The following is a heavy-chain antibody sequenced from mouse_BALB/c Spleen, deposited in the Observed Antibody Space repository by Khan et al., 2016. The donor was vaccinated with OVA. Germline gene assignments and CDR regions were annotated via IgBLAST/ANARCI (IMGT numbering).Heavy chain of an antibody. D-gene: IGHD2-14*01. CDR3: ARVYRGDFDY. Sequence: EVQLQESGPGLVKPSQSLSLTCTVTGYSLTPDYAWNWIRQFPGNKLEWMGYISYSGNPKYNPSLKSRISITRDTSKNQFFLQLKSVTTEDTARYYCARVYRGDFDYWGQGTTLTVSS. CDR1: GYSLTPDYA. V-gene: IGHV3-2*02. CDR2: ISYSGNP. J-gene: IGHJ2*01.